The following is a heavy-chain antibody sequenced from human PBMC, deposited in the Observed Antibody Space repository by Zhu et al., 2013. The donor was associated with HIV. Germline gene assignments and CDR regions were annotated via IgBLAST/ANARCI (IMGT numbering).Heavy chain of an antibody. D-gene: IGHD3-22*01. CDR1: GGTFSSYA. CDR3: ARLQNYYDSSGYLYGDAFDI. J-gene: IGHJ3*02. CDR2: IIPIFGTA. Sequence: QVQLVQSGAEVKKPGSSVKVSCKASGGTFSSYAISWVRQAPGQGLEWMGGIIPIFGTANYAQKFQGRVTITADESTSTAYMELSSLRSEDTAVYYCARLQNYYDSSGYLYGDAFDIWGQGTMVTVSS. V-gene: IGHV1-69*01.